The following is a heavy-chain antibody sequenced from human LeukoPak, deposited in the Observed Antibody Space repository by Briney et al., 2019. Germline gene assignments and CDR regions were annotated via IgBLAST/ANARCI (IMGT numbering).Heavy chain of an antibody. CDR2: IYPGDSDT. J-gene: IGHJ4*02. CDR1: GYNFASYW. D-gene: IGHD1-26*01. CDR3: ARHETGSYLRPPGDY. V-gene: IGHV5-51*01. Sequence: GESLKISCKDYGYNFASYWIGWVRQMPRKGLEWMGIIYPGDSDTRYSPSLQGQVTISAHKSISTAYLQWTSLKASDTAMYYCARHETGSYLRPPGDYWGQGTLVTVSS.